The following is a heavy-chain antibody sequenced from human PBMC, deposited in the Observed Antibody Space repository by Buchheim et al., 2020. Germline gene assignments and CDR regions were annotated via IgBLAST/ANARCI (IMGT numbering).Heavy chain of an antibody. CDR1: GFTFSSYG. CDR3: ARDAESYGMDV. Sequence: QVQLVESGGGVVQPGRSLRLSCTASGFTFSSYGIHWVRQAPGKGLEWVAVIWYDGSNKYYADSVKGRFTISRDNSKNTLYLQMNSLRAEDTAVYYCARDAESYGMDVWGQGTT. V-gene: IGHV3-33*01. CDR2: IWYDGSNK. J-gene: IGHJ6*02.